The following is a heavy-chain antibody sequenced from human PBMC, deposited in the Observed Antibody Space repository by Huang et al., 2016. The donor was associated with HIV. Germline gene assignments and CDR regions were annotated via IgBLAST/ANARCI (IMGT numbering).Heavy chain of an antibody. CDR1: GFSFSTYG. D-gene: IGHD1-26*01. CDR3: AKDGADEEWDIDY. CDR2: ISYDGSNK. V-gene: IGHV3-30*18. Sequence: VQLVESGGGVVQPGRSLRLACVASGFSFSTYGLHWVRRAPGKGLEWGEVISYDGSNKYYAHSVKGRFTISRDTAENNVYLQMNSLRHEDTAVYYCAKDGADEEWDIDYWGQGTLVTVSS. J-gene: IGHJ4*02.